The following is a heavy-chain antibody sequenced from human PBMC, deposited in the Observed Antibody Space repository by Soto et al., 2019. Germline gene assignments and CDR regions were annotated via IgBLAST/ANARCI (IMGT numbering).Heavy chain of an antibody. CDR3: ARDGIGGTVFRGFCDY. Sequence: PAWSLRLSGVPAGSIFSGYGMHWVFQAPGKGLEWVAVIWYDGSNKYYADSVKGRFTISRDNSKNMLYLQMDSLRAEDTAVYYCARDGIGGTVFRGFCDYWGQGTLVTVSS. D-gene: IGHD1-7*01. J-gene: IGHJ4*02. CDR1: GSIFSGYG. CDR2: IWYDGSNK. V-gene: IGHV3-33*01.